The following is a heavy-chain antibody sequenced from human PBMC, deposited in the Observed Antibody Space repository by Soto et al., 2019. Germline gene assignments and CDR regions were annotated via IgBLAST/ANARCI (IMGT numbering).Heavy chain of an antibody. J-gene: IGHJ4*02. CDR2: ISGSGDSA. Sequence: PGGSLRLSCAASGFTFTNYAMNWVRQGPGTRLEWVADISGSGDSARYADSVRGRFTISRDNSRDTLYLQMNSLRVDDTAVYYCGKERRGSGWSVCNFWGQGALVTVSS. CDR1: GFTFTNYA. D-gene: IGHD6-19*01. CDR3: GKERRGSGWSVCNF. V-gene: IGHV3-23*01.